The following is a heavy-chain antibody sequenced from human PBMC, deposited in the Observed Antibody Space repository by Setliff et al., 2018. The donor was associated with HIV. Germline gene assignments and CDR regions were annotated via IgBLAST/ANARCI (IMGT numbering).Heavy chain of an antibody. D-gene: IGHD2-15*01. V-gene: IGHV4-34*01. J-gene: IGHJ6*03. CDR2: INHSGRT. CDR1: GGSFSGYH. CDR3: ARVSITYWYSIPTFYYYYMDV. Sequence: SETLSPTCAVYGGSFSGYHWNWIRQPPGKGLEWIGEINHSGRTNYNPSLKSRVTISVDTSKNQFSLKLRSVTAADTAMYYCARVSITYWYSIPTFYYYYMDVWGKGTKVTVSS.